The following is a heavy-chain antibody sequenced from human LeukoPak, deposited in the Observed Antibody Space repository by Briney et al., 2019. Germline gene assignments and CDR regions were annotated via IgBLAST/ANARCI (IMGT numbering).Heavy chain of an antibody. J-gene: IGHJ4*02. V-gene: IGHV4-31*03. D-gene: IGHD1-26*01. CDR3: AREPTGSYSFDF. CDR2: IYNSGST. Sequence: SQTLSLTCTVSGDSLSSGGYYWSWIRQHPGKGLEWIGYIYNSGSTYYNPSLKSRVTISIDTSKRQFSLKLTSVTAADTAVYYCAREPTGSYSFDFWGQGTLVTVSS. CDR1: GDSLSSGGYY.